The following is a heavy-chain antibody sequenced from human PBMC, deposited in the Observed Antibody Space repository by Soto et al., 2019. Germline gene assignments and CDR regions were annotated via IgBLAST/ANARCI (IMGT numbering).Heavy chain of an antibody. J-gene: IGHJ5*02. V-gene: IGHV4-4*07. CDR3: VRDGTKTLRDWFDP. CDR1: GAYISGFY. CDR2: IYATGTT. Sequence: SETLSLTCPVSGAYISGFYWSWIRKYAGKGLEWIGRIYATGTTDYNPSLKSRVMMSVDTSKKQFSLKLRSVTAADTAVYYCVRDGTKTLRDWFDPWGQGISVTVSS. D-gene: IGHD1-1*01.